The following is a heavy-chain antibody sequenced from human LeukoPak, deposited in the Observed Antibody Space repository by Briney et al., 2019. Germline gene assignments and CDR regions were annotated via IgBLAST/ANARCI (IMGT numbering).Heavy chain of an antibody. V-gene: IGHV2-26*01. Sequence: SGPTLVNPTETLTLTCTVSGFSLSNARMGVSWIRQPPGKALEWLAHIFSNDEKSYSTSLKSRLTISKDTSKSQVVLTMTNMDPVDTATYYCARILHPGCGDYALVDYWGQGTLVTVSS. CDR2: IFSNDEK. J-gene: IGHJ4*02. D-gene: IGHD4-17*01. CDR3: ARILHPGCGDYALVDY. CDR1: GFSLSNARMG.